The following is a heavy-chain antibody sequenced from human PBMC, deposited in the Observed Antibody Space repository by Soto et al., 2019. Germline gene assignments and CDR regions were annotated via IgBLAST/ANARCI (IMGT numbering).Heavy chain of an antibody. D-gene: IGHD4-17*01. CDR1: GGTFSSYA. V-gene: IGHV1-69*12. Sequence: QVQLVQSGAEVKKPGSSVKVSCKASGGTFSSYAISWVRQAPGQGLEWMGGIIPLFGTANYAQKFQGRVTITAAESTSTAYMELSSLRSEDTAVYYCATGPTTVTLYGMDVWGQGTTVTVSS. CDR2: IIPLFGTA. CDR3: ATGPTTVTLYGMDV. J-gene: IGHJ6*02.